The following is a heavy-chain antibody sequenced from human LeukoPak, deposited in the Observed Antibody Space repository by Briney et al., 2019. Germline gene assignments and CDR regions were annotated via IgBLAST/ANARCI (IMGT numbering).Heavy chain of an antibody. V-gene: IGHV3-21*01. CDR2: ISSSSSYI. CDR1: GLTFSSYS. Sequence: PGGSLRLSCAASGLTFSSYSMNWVRQAPGKGLEWVSSISSSSSYIYYADSVKGRFTISRDNAKNSLYLQMNSLRAEDTAVYYCARHYYDSSGYYYFDYWGQGTLVTVSS. CDR3: ARHYYDSSGYYYFDY. D-gene: IGHD3-22*01. J-gene: IGHJ4*02.